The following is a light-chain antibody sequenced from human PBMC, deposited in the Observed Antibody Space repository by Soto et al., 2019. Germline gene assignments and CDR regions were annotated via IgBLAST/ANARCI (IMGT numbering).Light chain of an antibody. Sequence: QLVLTQPPSASGTPGQRVTISCSGGSSNIGSYTVNWYQQLPGTAPKLLIYSNNQRPSGVPDRFSGSKSGTSVSLAISGLQSEDEADYYCAAWDDSLNGVVFGGGTQLTVL. CDR1: SSNIGSYT. CDR2: SNN. CDR3: AAWDDSLNGVV. V-gene: IGLV1-44*01. J-gene: IGLJ2*01.